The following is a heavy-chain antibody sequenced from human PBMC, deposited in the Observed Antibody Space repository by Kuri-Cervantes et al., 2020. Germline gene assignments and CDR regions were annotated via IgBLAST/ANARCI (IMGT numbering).Heavy chain of an antibody. D-gene: IGHD6-19*01. CDR3: TSQYSSGFDY. CDR2: IRSKANSYAT. V-gene: IGHV3-73*01. J-gene: IGHJ4*02. CDR1: GFTFSGSA. Sequence: GGSLKISCAASGFTFSGSAIHWVRQASGKGLEWVGRIRSKANSYATASAASVKGRFTFSRDDSKTTAYLQMDSLKTEDTAVYYCTSQYSSGFDYWGQGTLVTVSS.